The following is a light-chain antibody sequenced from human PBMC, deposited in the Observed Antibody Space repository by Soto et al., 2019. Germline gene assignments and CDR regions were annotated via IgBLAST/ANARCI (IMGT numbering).Light chain of an antibody. CDR1: SSDIGSHNF. CDR2: GVS. CDR3: SSYTSTYIWV. V-gene: IGLV2-14*01. Sequence: QSVLTQPASVSGSPGQSITISCPGTSSDIGSHNFVSWHQQHPGKAPKFIIYGVSNRPSGVSNRFSGSKSGNTASLTISGLQADDEADYYCSSYTSTYIWVFGGGTKLTVL. J-gene: IGLJ3*02.